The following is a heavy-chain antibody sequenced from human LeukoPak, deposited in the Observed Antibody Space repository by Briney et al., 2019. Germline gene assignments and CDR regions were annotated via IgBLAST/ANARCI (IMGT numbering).Heavy chain of an antibody. CDR1: GFTFSSYA. V-gene: IGHV3-30-3*01. J-gene: IGHJ5*02. CDR3: ARESGRGGYDIGL. Sequence: GGSLRLSCAASGFTFSSYAMHWVRQAPGKGLEWVAVITYDGGNQYYADSVKGRFTISRDNSKSTLFLQMNSLRVEDTAAYFCARESGRGGYDIGLWGQGTLVTVSS. CDR2: ITYDGGNQ. D-gene: IGHD3-16*01.